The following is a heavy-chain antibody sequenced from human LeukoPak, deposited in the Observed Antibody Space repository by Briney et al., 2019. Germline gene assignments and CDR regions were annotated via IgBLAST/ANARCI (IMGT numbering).Heavy chain of an antibody. D-gene: IGHD5-24*01. Sequence: ASVKVSCKASGYTLTGYYMHWVRQAPGQGLEGMGWINPNSGATNYAQKFQGRVTMTRDTSISTAYMDLSRLRSDDTAVYYCARDLPGEIATPWGNYYYDMDVWRQGTTVTVSS. V-gene: IGHV1-2*02. CDR2: INPNSGAT. CDR3: ARDLPGEIATPWGNYYYDMDV. J-gene: IGHJ6*02. CDR1: GYTLTGYY.